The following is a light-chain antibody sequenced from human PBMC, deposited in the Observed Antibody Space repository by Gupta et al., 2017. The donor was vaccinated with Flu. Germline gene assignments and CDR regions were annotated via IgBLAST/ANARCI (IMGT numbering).Light chain of an antibody. CDR2: GAS. CDR1: QSIRTY. V-gene: IGKV1-39*01. CDR3: QQSYSMSYT. J-gene: IGKJ2*01. Sequence: PSSLSASVGDGVTITCRSSQSIRTYLNWYQQKPGKAPHLVIYGASSLASGVPSRFSGSGSGTNFTLTISSLQPEDFADYYCQQSYSMSYTFGQGTKLDVK.